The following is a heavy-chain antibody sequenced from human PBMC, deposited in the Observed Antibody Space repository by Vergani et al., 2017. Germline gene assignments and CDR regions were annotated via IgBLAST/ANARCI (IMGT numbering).Heavy chain of an antibody. CDR2: INPSGGHT. CDR3: ARGDYGILTGYRY. V-gene: IGHV1-46*03. D-gene: IGHD3-9*01. J-gene: IGHJ4*02. Sequence: QVQVVQSGLQVKKSGASVKVSCKTSGYTFSNYYMHWVRQAPGQGLEWMGIINPSGGHTNYAQKFQGRVTMTRDTSTSTVYMELSSLRSEDTAIYYCARGDYGILTGYRYWGQGTLVTVSA. CDR1: GYTFSNYY.